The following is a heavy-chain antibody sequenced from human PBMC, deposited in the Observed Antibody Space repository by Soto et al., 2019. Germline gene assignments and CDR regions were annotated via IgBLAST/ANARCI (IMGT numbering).Heavy chain of an antibody. CDR2: TYYRSNWRH. D-gene: IGHD6-19*01. J-gene: IGHJ4*02. CDR3: ARGVAGSGFDL. CDR1: GDSVSSNTAA. V-gene: IGHV6-1*01. Sequence: SQTLSLTCAISGDSVSSNTAAWNWIRSSPSRGLEWLGRTYYRSNWRHDYAVSVKSRITVNPDTSKNHFSLQLNSVTPDDTAVYYCARGVAGSGFDLWGQGTLVTAPQ.